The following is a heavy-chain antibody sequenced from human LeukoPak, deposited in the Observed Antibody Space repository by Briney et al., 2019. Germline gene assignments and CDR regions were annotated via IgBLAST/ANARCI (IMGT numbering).Heavy chain of an antibody. Sequence: PGRSLRLSCAASGFTFSSYGMHWVRQAPGKGLEWVAVISHDGSNKYYADSVKGRFTISRDNAKNTLYLQMNSLRAEDTAVYYCAKERTLGYCSGGSCQQPPDYWGQGTLVTVSS. CDR3: AKERTLGYCSGGSCQQPPDY. CDR2: ISHDGSNK. D-gene: IGHD2-15*01. CDR1: GFTFSSYG. J-gene: IGHJ4*02. V-gene: IGHV3-30*18.